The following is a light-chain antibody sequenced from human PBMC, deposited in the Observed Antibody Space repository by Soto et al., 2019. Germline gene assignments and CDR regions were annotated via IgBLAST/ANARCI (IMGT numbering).Light chain of an antibody. CDR1: SIDVGGYNY. CDR2: DVS. V-gene: IGLV2-14*01. J-gene: IGLJ2*01. CDR3: SSYTSSSRV. Sequence: QSALTQPASVSGSPVQSITISCTGTSIDVGGYNYVSWYQQHPGKAPKLMIYDVSNRPSGVSNRFSGSKSGNTASLTISGLQAEDEADYYCSSYTSSSRVFGGGTKLTVL.